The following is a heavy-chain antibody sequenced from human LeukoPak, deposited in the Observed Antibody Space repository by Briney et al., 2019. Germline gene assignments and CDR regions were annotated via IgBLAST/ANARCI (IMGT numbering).Heavy chain of an antibody. D-gene: IGHD3-3*01. CDR1: GGSFSGYY. Sequence: PSETLSLTCAVYGGSFSGYYWSWIRQPPGKGLEWIGEINHSGSTNYNPSLKSRVTISVDTSKNQFSLKLSSVTAADTAVYYCARVGYDFWSGYIDYWGQGTLVTVSS. V-gene: IGHV4-34*01. J-gene: IGHJ4*02. CDR2: INHSGST. CDR3: ARVGYDFWSGYIDY.